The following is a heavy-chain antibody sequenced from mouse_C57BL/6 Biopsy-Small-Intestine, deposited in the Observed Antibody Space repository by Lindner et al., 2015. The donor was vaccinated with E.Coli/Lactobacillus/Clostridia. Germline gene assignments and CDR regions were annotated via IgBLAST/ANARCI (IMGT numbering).Heavy chain of an antibody. CDR3: ARRDWEGFYFDY. J-gene: IGHJ2*01. V-gene: IGHV5-17*01. Sequence: VQLQESGGGLVKPGGSRKLSCAASGFTFSDYGMHWVRQAPEKGLEWVAYISSGSSTIYYADTVKGRFTISRDNAKNTLFLQMTSLRSEDTAMYYCARRDWEGFYFDYWGQGTTLTVSS. D-gene: IGHD4-1*01. CDR1: GFTFSDYG. CDR2: ISSGSSTI.